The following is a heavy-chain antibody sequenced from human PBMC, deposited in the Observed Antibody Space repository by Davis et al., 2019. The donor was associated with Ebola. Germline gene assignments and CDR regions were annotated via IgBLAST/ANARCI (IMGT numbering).Heavy chain of an antibody. CDR1: GFTFSDYY. D-gene: IGHD4-23*01. J-gene: IGHJ6*02. CDR3: ARDYRGGDYVGLPNHYYYYGMDV. CDR2: ISSSGSTI. Sequence: GESLKISCAASGFTFSDYYMSWIRRAPGKGLEWVSYISSSGSTIYYADSVKGRFTISRDNAKNSLYLQMNSLRAEDTAVYYCARDYRGGDYVGLPNHYYYYGMDVWGQGTTVTVSS. V-gene: IGHV3-11*01.